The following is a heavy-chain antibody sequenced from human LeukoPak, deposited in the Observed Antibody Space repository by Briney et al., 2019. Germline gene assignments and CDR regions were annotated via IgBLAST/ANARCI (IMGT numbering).Heavy chain of an antibody. V-gene: IGHV3-21*01. CDR2: ITASSTAI. CDR3: ARIYSSSSSRGAFDI. J-gene: IGHJ3*02. D-gene: IGHD6-6*01. CDR1: GFTFNTYT. Sequence: PGGSLRLSCAASGFTFNTYTMNWVRQAPGKGLEWVSSITASSTAIYSADSVKGRFTISRDNAKNSLYLQMNSLRAEDTAVYYCARIYSSSSSRGAFDIWGQGTMVTVSS.